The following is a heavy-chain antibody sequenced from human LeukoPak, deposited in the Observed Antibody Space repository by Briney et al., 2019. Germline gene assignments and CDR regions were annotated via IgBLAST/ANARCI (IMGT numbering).Heavy chain of an antibody. CDR1: GITFSNYA. CDR2: ITGSGGGS. D-gene: IGHD4-17*01. CDR3: AKDPNGDYIGAFDF. V-gene: IGHV3-23*01. Sequence: GGSLRLSCAASGITFSNYAMIWVRQAPDKGLEWVAAITGSGGGSYYGDSAKGRFTISRDNSKNTLYLHMNSLRAEDTAVYYCAKDPNGDYIGAFDFWGRGTIVNVSS. J-gene: IGHJ3*01.